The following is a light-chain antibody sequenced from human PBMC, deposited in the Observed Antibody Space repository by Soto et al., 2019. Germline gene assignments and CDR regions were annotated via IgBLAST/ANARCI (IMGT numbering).Light chain of an antibody. CDR3: AAWDDSLNGLV. Sequence: QSVLTQPPSASGTPGQRVTISCAGSSSNIGSNTVNWYQQLPGTVPNLLIYSNNHRPSGVPDRFSGSKSGTSASLAISGLQSEDDAAYYCAAWDDSLNGLVFGTGTKVTVL. J-gene: IGLJ1*01. V-gene: IGLV1-44*01. CDR2: SNN. CDR1: SSNIGSNT.